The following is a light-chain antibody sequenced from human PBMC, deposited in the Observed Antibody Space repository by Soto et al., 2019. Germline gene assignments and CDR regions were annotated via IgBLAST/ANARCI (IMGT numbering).Light chain of an antibody. V-gene: IGKV3-11*01. CDR1: QRVSSY. CDR3: QQRSNWPQLT. Sequence: EIVLTQSPATLSCSPGERATFSCRASQRVSSYLAWYQQKPGQAPRLLIYDASNRATGIPARFSGSGSGTDFTLTISSLEPEDFAVYYCQQRSNWPQLTFGGGTKVEIK. J-gene: IGKJ4*01. CDR2: DAS.